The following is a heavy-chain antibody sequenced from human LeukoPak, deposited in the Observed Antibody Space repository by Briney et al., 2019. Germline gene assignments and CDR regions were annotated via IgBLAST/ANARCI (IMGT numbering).Heavy chain of an antibody. CDR1: EFPFSSDV. V-gene: IGHV3-74*01. CDR3: ARDRDYIFFDY. J-gene: IGHJ4*02. D-gene: IGHD4-4*01. Sequence: GGSLRLSCAASEFPFSSDVMRWVRQVPGKGLVWVSRISHDGRSRTYADSVKGRFTISRDNAENTLYLQMNSLRVEDTAVYFCARDRDYIFFDYWGQGALVTVSS. CDR2: ISHDGRSR.